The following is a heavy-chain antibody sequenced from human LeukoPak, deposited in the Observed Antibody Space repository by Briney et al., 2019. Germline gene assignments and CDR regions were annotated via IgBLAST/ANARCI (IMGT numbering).Heavy chain of an antibody. V-gene: IGHV5-51*01. J-gene: IGHJ5*02. D-gene: IGHD2-15*01. CDR2: IYPGDSDT. CDR3: ALVVAATNNWFDP. CDR1: GYSFTSYW. Sequence: TGESLKISCKGSGYSFTSYWIGWVRQMPGKGLEWMGIIYPGDSDTRYSPSFQGQVTISADKSISTAYLQWSSLKASDTAMYYCALVVAATNNWFDPWGQGTLVTVSS.